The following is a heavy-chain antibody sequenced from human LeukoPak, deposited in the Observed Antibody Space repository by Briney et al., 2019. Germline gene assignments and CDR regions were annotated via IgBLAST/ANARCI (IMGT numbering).Heavy chain of an antibody. CDR3: ASSFIAAAGTFFFDY. V-gene: IGHV4-39*01. J-gene: IGHJ4*02. CDR1: GGSISSSSYY. D-gene: IGHD6-13*01. CDR2: IYYSGST. Sequence: SETLSPTCTVSGGSISSSSYYWGWIRQPPGKGLEWIGSIYYSGSTYYNPSLKSRVTISVDTSKNQFSLKVSSVTAADTAVYYCASSFIAAAGTFFFDYWGQGTLVTVSS.